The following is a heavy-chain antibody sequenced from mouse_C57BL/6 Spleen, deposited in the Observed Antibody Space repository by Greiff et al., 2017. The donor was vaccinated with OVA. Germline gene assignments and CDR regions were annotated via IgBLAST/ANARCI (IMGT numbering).Heavy chain of an antibody. CDR2: IYPGDGDT. D-gene: IGHD2-5*01. J-gene: IGHJ1*03. V-gene: IGHV1-82*01. CDR1: GYAFSSSW. Sequence: VQRVESGPELVKPGASVKISCKASGYAFSSSWMNWVKQRPGKGLEWIGRIYPGDGDTNYNGKFKGKATLTADKSSSTAYMQLSSLTSEDSAVYFCAREGSNSYWYFDVWGTGTTVTVSS. CDR3: AREGSNSYWYFDV.